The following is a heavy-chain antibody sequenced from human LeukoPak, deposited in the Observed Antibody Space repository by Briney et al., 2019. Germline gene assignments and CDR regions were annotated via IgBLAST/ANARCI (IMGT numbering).Heavy chain of an antibody. CDR3: ARDVNSDAY. V-gene: IGHV1-2*02. CDR1: GYXFTGYY. J-gene: IGHJ4*02. Sequence: ASVKLSCKASGYXFTGYYLHWVRQAPGQGLEWVGWINPNSGGTNYAQKFQSRVTMTRDTSITTAYMELSGLRSDDTAVYYCARDVNSDAYWGQGTLVTVSS. CDR2: INPNSGGT. D-gene: IGHD5-24*01.